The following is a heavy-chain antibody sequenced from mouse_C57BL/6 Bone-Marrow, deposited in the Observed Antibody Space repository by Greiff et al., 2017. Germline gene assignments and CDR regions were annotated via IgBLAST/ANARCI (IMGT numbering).Heavy chain of an antibody. CDR2: IYPRSGNT. J-gene: IGHJ1*03. D-gene: IGHD1-1*01. Sequence: VQLVESGAELARPGASVKLSCKASGYTFTSYGISWVKQRTGQGLEWIGEIYPRSGNTYYNEKFKGKATLTADKSSSTAYRELRSLTSEDSAVYFCARSSITTVAYWYFDVWGTGTTVTVSS. V-gene: IGHV1-81*01. CDR3: ARSSITTVAYWYFDV. CDR1: GYTFTSYG.